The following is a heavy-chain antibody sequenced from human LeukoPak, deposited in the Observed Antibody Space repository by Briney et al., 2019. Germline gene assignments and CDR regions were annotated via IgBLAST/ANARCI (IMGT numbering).Heavy chain of an antibody. Sequence: GGSLRLSCAASGFTFYDYGMSWVRQAPGKGLEWVSGSNWNGASKGYADSVKGRFTISRDNAKKSVYLQMNSLRAEDTALYYCVRDAGGVFGYWGQGTLVTVSS. CDR1: GFTFYDYG. D-gene: IGHD3-10*01. CDR3: VRDAGGVFGY. CDR2: SNWNGASK. V-gene: IGHV3-20*04. J-gene: IGHJ4*02.